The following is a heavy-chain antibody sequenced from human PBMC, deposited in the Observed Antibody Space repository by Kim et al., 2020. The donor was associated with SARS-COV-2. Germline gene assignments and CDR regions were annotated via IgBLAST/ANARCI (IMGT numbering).Heavy chain of an antibody. V-gene: IGHV1-18*01. CDR3: ARDRPFWGTIFGVPYHPPFDY. Sequence: ASVKVSCKASGYTFTSYGISWVRQAPGQGLEWMGWISAYNGNTNYAQKLQGRVTMTTDTSTSTAYMELRSLRSDDTAVYYCARDRPFWGTIFGVPYHPPFDYWGQGTLVTVSS. CDR1: GYTFTSYG. D-gene: IGHD3-3*01. J-gene: IGHJ4*02. CDR2: ISAYNGNT.